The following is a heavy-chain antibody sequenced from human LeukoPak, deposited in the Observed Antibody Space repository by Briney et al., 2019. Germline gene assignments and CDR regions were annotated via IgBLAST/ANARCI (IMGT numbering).Heavy chain of an antibody. V-gene: IGHV3-30*02. Sequence: GGSLRLSCAASGFSFSNDGMHWVRQAPGKGLEWVAVIGADESTKYYADSAQGRFTLSRDNSKNTLSLQINSLRVEDTAVYYCAKEASWGNWYFDFWGRGTLVIVSS. CDR1: GFSFSNDG. CDR3: AKEASWGNWYFDF. J-gene: IGHJ2*01. CDR2: IGADESTK. D-gene: IGHD7-27*01.